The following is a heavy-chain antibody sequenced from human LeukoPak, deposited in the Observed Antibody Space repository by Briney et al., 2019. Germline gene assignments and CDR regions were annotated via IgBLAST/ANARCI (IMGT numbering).Heavy chain of an antibody. V-gene: IGHV3-21*01. D-gene: IGHD3-16*01. CDR1: GFTFSDYD. CDR2: ISGLSSHI. J-gene: IGHJ4*02. Sequence: VGALRLSCSASGFTFSDYDMTWVRQAPGKGLEWVSSISGLSSHIYYGDSVKGRFSISRDNAKNSLYLQMNSLGAEDTAVYYCGRAFPPLRTSSAGDLWGQGTLVTVSS. CDR3: GRAFPPLRTSSAGDL.